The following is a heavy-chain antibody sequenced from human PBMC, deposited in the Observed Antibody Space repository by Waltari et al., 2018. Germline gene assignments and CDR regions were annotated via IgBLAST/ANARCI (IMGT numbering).Heavy chain of an antibody. V-gene: IGHV4-39*07. CDR2: IYYSGST. J-gene: IGHJ5*02. D-gene: IGHD6-19*01. Sequence: QLQLQESGPGLVKPSETLSLTCPVSGGSISSSSYYWGWMRQPPGKGLVWIGSIYYSGSTYYNPSLKSRVTISVDTSKNQFSLKLSSVTAADTAVYYCARDPRVAGTGGWFDPWGQGTLVTVSS. CDR3: ARDPRVAGTGGWFDP. CDR1: GGSISSSSYY.